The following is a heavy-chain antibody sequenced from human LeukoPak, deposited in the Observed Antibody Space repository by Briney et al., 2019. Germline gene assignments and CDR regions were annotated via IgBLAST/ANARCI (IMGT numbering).Heavy chain of an antibody. CDR3: ARDPRRYCSGGSCYSGENWFDP. Sequence: ASVKVSCKASGYTFTSYGISWVRQAPGQGLEWMGWISAYNGNTNYAQKPQGRVTMTTDTSTSTAYMELRSLRSDDTAVYYCARDPRRYCSGGSCYSGENWFDPWGQGTLVTVSS. J-gene: IGHJ5*02. CDR2: ISAYNGNT. V-gene: IGHV1-18*01. D-gene: IGHD2-15*01. CDR1: GYTFTSYG.